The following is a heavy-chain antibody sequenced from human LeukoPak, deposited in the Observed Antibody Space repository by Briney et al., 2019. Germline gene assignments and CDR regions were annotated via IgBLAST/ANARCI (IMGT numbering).Heavy chain of an antibody. Sequence: PSETLSLTCAVSGGSISSSNWWSWVRQPPGKGLEWIGEIYHSGSTKYNPSLKSRVSISVDKSKNHFSLNLSSVTAADTAMYYCARRHDSTEYFQHWGQGTLVTVSS. V-gene: IGHV4-4*02. J-gene: IGHJ1*01. CDR2: IYHSGST. D-gene: IGHD3-22*01. CDR1: GGSISSSNW. CDR3: ARRHDSTEYFQH.